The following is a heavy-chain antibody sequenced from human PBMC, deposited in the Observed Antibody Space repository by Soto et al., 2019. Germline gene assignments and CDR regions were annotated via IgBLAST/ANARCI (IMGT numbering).Heavy chain of an antibody. Sequence: GGSLRLSCAASGFTVSSNYMSWVRQAPGKGLEWVSVIYSGGSTYYADSVKGRFTISRDNSKNTLYLQMNSLRAEDTAVYYCARYTYSSGWYDAFDIWGQGTMVTVSS. CDR1: GFTVSSNY. J-gene: IGHJ3*02. D-gene: IGHD6-19*01. V-gene: IGHV3-66*01. CDR3: ARYTYSSGWYDAFDI. CDR2: IYSGGST.